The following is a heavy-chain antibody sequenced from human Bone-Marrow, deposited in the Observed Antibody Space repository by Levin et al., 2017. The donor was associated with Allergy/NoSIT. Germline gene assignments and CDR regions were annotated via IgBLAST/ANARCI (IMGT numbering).Heavy chain of an antibody. CDR2: IKSETDGGTI. CDR1: GFSFTKVW. CDR3: TTEVWARSIRDDY. V-gene: IGHV3-15*01. D-gene: IGHD2-21*01. J-gene: IGHJ4*02. Sequence: GGSLRLSCAASGFSFTKVWMTWVRQAPGKGLEWVGRIKSETDGGTIDYAAPVKGRFTISRDDSRSTRYLQMNSLKTEDTAVYYCTTEVWARSIRDDYWGQGTLVTVSS.